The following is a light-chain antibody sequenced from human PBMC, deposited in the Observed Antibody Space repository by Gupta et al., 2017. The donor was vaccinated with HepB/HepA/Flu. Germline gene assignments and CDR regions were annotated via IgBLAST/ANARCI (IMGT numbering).Light chain of an antibody. CDR1: QSISTNY. CDR3: HQDDTSPKT. V-gene: IGKV3-20*01. CDR2: GTS. J-gene: IGKJ1*01. Sequence: ENVLTQSPGTLSLSPGDRATLSCRASQSISTNYVAWYQQKSGQAPRLLIYGTSSRATGIPDRFTGSGSGTDFALTISRLEPEDFAVYYCHQDDTSPKTFGQGTKVEIK.